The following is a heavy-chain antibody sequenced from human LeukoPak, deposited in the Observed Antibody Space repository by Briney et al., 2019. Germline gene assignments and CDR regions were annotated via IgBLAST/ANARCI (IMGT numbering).Heavy chain of an antibody. D-gene: IGHD3-3*01. CDR3: ARAGVNDFWSGYYATPFDY. Sequence: ASVKVSCKASGYTFTGYHMHWVRQAPGQGLEWMGRINPNSGDTNYAQKFQGWVTMTRDTSISTAYMELSRLRSDDTAVYYCARAGVNDFWSGYYATPFDYWGQGTLVTVSS. J-gene: IGHJ4*02. V-gene: IGHV1-2*04. CDR2: INPNSGDT. CDR1: GYTFTGYH.